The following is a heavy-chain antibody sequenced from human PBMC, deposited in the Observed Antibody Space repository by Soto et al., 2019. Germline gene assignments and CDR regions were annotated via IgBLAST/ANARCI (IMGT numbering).Heavy chain of an antibody. CDR3: ASFPRVAAILVYYYYYYMDV. CDR1: GGSISSSSYY. D-gene: IGHD5-12*01. CDR2: IYYSGRT. V-gene: IGHV4-39*01. Sequence: SETLSLTCTVSGGSISSSSYYWGWIRQPPGKGLEWIGSIYYSGRTDYSPSLKSRVTISVDTSKNQFSLNLSSVTAADTAVYYCASFPRVAAILVYYYYYYMDVWGKGTAVTVSS. J-gene: IGHJ6*03.